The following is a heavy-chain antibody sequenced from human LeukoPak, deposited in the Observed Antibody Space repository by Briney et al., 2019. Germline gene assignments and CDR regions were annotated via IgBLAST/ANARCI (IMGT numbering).Heavy chain of an antibody. CDR1: GFTFSSYG. V-gene: IGHV3-30*04. D-gene: IGHD6-19*01. Sequence: GGSLRLSCAASGFTFSSYGMHWVRQAPGKGLEWVAVISYDGSNKYYADSVKGRFTISRDNSKNTLYLQMNSLRAEDTAVYYCARESSGWYDDAFDIWGQGTMVTVSS. CDR2: ISYDGSNK. CDR3: ARESSGWYDDAFDI. J-gene: IGHJ3*02.